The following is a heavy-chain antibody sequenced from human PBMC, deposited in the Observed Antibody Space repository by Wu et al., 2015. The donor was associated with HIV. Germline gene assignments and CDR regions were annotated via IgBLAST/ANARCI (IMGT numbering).Heavy chain of an antibody. Sequence: QVQLVQSGAEVKKPGASVKVSCKASGYTFTSYDINWVRQATGQGLEWMGWMNPNSGNTGYAQKFQGRVTMTRNTSISTAYMELSSLRSEDTAVYYCARGGDSSGWYVGWFDPWGQGTLVTVSS. J-gene: IGHJ5*02. CDR2: MNPNSGNT. CDR3: ARGGDSSGWYVGWFDP. D-gene: IGHD6-19*01. V-gene: IGHV1-8*01. CDR1: GYTFTSYD.